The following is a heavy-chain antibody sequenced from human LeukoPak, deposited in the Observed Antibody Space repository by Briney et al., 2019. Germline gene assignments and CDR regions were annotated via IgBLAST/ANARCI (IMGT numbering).Heavy chain of an antibody. CDR3: ANGWSPDY. Sequence: GGSLRLSCAASKFAFSSYAMSWVRQAPGKGLEWVSGISGSGGSTYYADSVRGRFTIFRDNSKNTLYLQMNSLRAEDTAVYHCANGWSPDYWGRGTLVTVSS. CDR2: ISGSGGST. J-gene: IGHJ4*02. D-gene: IGHD2-15*01. CDR1: KFAFSSYA. V-gene: IGHV3-23*01.